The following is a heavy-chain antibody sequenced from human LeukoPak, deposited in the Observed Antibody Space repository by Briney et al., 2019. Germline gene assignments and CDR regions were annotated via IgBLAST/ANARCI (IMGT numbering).Heavy chain of an antibody. CDR3: TRGRIAVAVPRLLGYYMDV. Sequence: GGSLRLSCAVSGFTFTDTYMTWIRQAPGKGLESLSYISPSGTDISYADSVKGRFTISRDNAKNSLYLQMNSLRAEDTAVYYCTRGRIAVAVPRLLGYYMDVWGKGTTVTISS. CDR2: ISPSGTDI. D-gene: IGHD6-19*01. V-gene: IGHV3-11*01. CDR1: GFTFTDTY. J-gene: IGHJ6*03.